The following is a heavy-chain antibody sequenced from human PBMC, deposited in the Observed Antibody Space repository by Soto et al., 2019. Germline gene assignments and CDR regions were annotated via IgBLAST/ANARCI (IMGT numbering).Heavy chain of an antibody. CDR2: ISSSSYI. Sequence: GGSLRLSCAASGFTFSSYSMNWVRQAPGKGLEWVSSISSSSYIYYADSVKGRFTISRDNAKNSLYLQMNSLRAEDTAVYYCARDPNHTGWFDPWGQGTLVTVSS. CDR1: GFTFSSYS. V-gene: IGHV3-21*01. J-gene: IGHJ5*02. CDR3: ARDPNHTGWFDP.